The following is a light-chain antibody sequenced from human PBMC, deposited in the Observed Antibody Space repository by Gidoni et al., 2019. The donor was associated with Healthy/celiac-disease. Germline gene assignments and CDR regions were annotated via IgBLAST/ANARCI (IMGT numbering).Light chain of an antibody. CDR3: NSRDSSGNPWV. Sequence: SSELTQDPAGSVALGQTVRITCQGDSLRSYYASWYQQKPGQAPVLVIYGKNNRPSGIPDRFSGSSSGNTASLTITGAQAEDEADYYCNSRDSSGNPWVFGGGTKLTVL. J-gene: IGLJ3*02. CDR1: SLRSYY. CDR2: GKN. V-gene: IGLV3-19*01.